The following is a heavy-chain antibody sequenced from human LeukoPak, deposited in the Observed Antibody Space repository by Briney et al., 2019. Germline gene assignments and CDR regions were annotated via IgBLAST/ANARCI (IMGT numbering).Heavy chain of an antibody. CDR3: ARALDLLGLDY. Sequence: SETLSLTCTVSGGSISRSNNYWGWIRQPPGKGLEWIGSIYYSGSTYYNPSLKSRVTISVDTSKNQFSLKLSSVTAADTAVYYCARALDLLGLDYWGQGTLVTVSS. J-gene: IGHJ4*02. CDR1: GGSISRSNNY. D-gene: IGHD1-26*01. V-gene: IGHV4-39*01. CDR2: IYYSGST.